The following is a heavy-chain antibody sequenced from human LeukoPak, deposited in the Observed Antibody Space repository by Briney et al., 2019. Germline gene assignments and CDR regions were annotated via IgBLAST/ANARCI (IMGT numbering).Heavy chain of an antibody. V-gene: IGHV3-53*01. CDR3: ARRRSKAYEN. D-gene: IGHD3-22*01. J-gene: IGHJ4*02. Sequence: PGGSLRLSCAASGFTVSSNYMNWVRQAPGKGLEWVSLIFSGGTTHHADSVKGRFTISRDNSKNTVYLQMNSLRVDDTAVYYCARRRSKAYENWGQGTLVTVPS. CDR1: GFTVSSNY. CDR2: IFSGGTT.